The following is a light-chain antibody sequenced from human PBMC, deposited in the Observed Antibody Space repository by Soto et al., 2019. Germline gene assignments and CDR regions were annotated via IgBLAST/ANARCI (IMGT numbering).Light chain of an antibody. V-gene: IGKV3-20*01. J-gene: IGKJ1*01. CDR3: QQYGSSRT. CDR2: GAS. CDR1: QSVSSSY. Sequence: EIVLTQSPGTLSLSPGERAALSCRASQSVSSSYLAWYQQKPGQAPRLLIYGASSRATGIPDRFSGSWSGTDFTLTISRVEPEDFAVYYCQQYGSSRTFGQGTKVDI.